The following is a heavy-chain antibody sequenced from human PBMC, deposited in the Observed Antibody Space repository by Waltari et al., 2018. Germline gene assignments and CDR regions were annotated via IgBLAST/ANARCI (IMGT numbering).Heavy chain of an antibody. D-gene: IGHD3-16*01. J-gene: IGHJ3*01. CDR1: GFTFSSYS. CDR2: IISSSSYI. V-gene: IGHV3-21*01. CDR3: ASGQDGTSFVLSF. Sequence: EVQLVESGGGLVKPGGSLRLSCAASGFTFSSYSMNWVRQAPGKGLEWVSSIISSSSYIYYADSVKGRFIISRDNAKKSVYLQMNRLRVDDSAVYYCASGQDGTSFVLSFWGQGTKVTVSS.